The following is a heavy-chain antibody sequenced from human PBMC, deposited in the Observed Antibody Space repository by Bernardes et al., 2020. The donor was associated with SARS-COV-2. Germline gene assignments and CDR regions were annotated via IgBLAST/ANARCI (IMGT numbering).Heavy chain of an antibody. V-gene: IGHV4-34*01. CDR3: ARGRIIAARQNWFDP. CDR2: INHSGST. Sequence: SETLSLTCAVYGGSFSGYYWSWIRQPPGKGLEWIGEINHSGSTNYNPSIKSRVTISVDTSKNQFSLKLSSVTAADTAVYYCARGRIIAARQNWFDPWGQGTLVNVSS. D-gene: IGHD6-6*01. CDR1: GGSFSGYY. J-gene: IGHJ5*02.